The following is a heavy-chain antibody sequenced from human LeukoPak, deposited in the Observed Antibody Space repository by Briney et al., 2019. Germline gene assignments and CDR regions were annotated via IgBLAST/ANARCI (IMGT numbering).Heavy chain of an antibody. CDR2: INPNSGGT. CDR1: GYTFTGYY. V-gene: IGHV1-2*02. Sequence: ASVKVSCKASGYTFTGYYMHWVRQSPGQGLEWMGWINPNSGGTNYAQKFQGRVTMTRDTSISTAYMELSRLRSDDTAVYYCARDVQQLAPFDYWGQGTLVTVSS. CDR3: ARDVQQLAPFDY. J-gene: IGHJ4*02. D-gene: IGHD6-13*01.